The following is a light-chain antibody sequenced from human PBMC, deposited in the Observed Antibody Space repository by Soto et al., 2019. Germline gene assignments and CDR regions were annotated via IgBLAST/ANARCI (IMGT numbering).Light chain of an antibody. J-gene: IGKJ2*01. CDR2: GAS. CDR3: QQYQSSPPTIT. Sequence: EIVLTQSPGTLSLSPGERATLSCRASQSVISTFSAWYQQKPGQAPRILIYGASNRATGIPDRFSASGSGTDFTLTISRLEPVDFAVYYWQQYQSSPPTITCGQGTKLEI. V-gene: IGKV3-20*01. CDR1: QSVISTF.